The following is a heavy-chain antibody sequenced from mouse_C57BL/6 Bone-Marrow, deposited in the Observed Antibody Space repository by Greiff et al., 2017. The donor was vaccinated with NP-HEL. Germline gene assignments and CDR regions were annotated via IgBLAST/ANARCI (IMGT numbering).Heavy chain of an antibody. Sequence: EVQLQQSGPELVKPGASVKIPCQASGYTFTDYNMDWVKQSHGKSLEWIGDINPNNGGPIYNQKFKGKATLTVDKASSTAYMELRSLTSEDTAVYYCARSLAYWGQGTLVTVSA. CDR3: ARSLAY. J-gene: IGHJ3*01. CDR2: INPNNGGP. CDR1: GYTFTDYN. V-gene: IGHV1-18*01.